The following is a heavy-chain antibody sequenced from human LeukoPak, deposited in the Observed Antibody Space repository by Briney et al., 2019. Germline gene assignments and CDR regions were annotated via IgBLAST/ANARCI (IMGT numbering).Heavy chain of an antibody. Sequence: GASVKVSCKASGYTFTSYDINWVRQATGQGLEWMGWMNPNSGNTGYAQKFQGRAAMTRNTSISTAYMELSSLRSEDTAVYYCAKQTQGLVRYYYYGMDVWGQGTTVTVSS. J-gene: IGHJ6*02. CDR1: GYTFTSYD. CDR2: MNPNSGNT. CDR3: AKQTQGLVRYYYYGMDV. D-gene: IGHD6-19*01. V-gene: IGHV1-8*01.